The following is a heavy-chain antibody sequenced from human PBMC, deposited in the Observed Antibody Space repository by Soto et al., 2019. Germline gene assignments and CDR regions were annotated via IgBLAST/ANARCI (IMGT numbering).Heavy chain of an antibody. CDR2: FDPEDGET. Sequence: QVQVVQSGAEVKKPGASVKVSCKVSGFTLTELSIHWVRQAPGKGLEWMGGFDPEDGETIYAQKFQGRVTMTEDTSTDTAYMDLSSLRSEDTAVYYWAATYTVETITIDYWGQGTLVTVTS. D-gene: IGHD5-12*01. CDR3: AATYTVETITIDY. CDR1: GFTLTELS. V-gene: IGHV1-24*01. J-gene: IGHJ4*02.